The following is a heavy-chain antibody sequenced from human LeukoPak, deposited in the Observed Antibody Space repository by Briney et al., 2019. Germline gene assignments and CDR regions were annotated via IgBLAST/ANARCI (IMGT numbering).Heavy chain of an antibody. D-gene: IGHD6-13*01. Sequence: GASVKVSCKASGYTFTSYGISWVRQAPGQALEWMGWISAYNGNTNYPQKLQRRVTMTTDTSTSTAYMELRSLRSDDTAVYYCARAIAAAALFDHWGQGTLVTVSS. V-gene: IGHV1-18*01. CDR2: ISAYNGNT. CDR1: GYTFTSYG. CDR3: ARAIAAAALFDH. J-gene: IGHJ4*02.